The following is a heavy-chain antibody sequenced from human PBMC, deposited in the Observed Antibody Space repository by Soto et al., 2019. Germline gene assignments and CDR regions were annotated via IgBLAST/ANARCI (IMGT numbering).Heavy chain of an antibody. J-gene: IGHJ6*02. D-gene: IGHD2-8*01. CDR2: IYPGDSDT. CDR1: GYSFTSYW. V-gene: IGHV5-51*01. Sequence: PGESLKISCKGSGYSFTSYWIGWVRQMPGKGLEWMGIIYPGDSDTRYSQSFQGQVTISADKSISTAYLQWSSLKASDTALYYCAKDSRRSRSSDIVLMVYAIPLGSYGMDVWGQGTTVTVSS. CDR3: AKDSRRSRSSDIVLMVYAIPLGSYGMDV.